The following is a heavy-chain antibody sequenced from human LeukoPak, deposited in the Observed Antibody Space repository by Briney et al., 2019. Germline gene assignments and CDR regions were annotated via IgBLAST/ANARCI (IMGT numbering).Heavy chain of an antibody. CDR1: GDSISSGGGYH. V-gene: IGHV4-31*03. CDR2: IYYSGGT. J-gene: IGHJ6*02. D-gene: IGHD2-21*02. CDR3: ARHVTGPSYYYYYGMDV. Sequence: PSQTLSLTCTVSGDSISSGGGYHWSWIRQHPGKGLEWIGNIYYSGGTYYKPSLKSRVTISVDTSKNQFSLKLSSVTAADTAAYYCARHVTGPSYYYYYGMDVWGQGTTVTVSS.